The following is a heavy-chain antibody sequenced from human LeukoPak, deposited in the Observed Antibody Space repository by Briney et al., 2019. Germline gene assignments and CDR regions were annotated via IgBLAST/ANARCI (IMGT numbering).Heavy chain of an antibody. D-gene: IGHD6-6*01. CDR1: GFTFSSYS. CDR2: MWFDGSNI. Sequence: GGSLRFSCAASGFTFSSYSMNWVRQAPGKGLEWVAVMWFDGSNIYYADSVRGRFTISRDNSKNTLYLQMNSLRAEDTAVYYCARDYSSSWLRFFDYWGQGTLVTVSS. J-gene: IGHJ4*02. CDR3: ARDYSSSWLRFFDY. V-gene: IGHV3-33*08.